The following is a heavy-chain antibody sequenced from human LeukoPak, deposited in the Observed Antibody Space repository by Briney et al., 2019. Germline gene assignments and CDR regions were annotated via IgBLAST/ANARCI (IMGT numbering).Heavy chain of an antibody. V-gene: IGHV3-48*01. CDR3: ARDRMVRGVIGGDFDY. CDR1: GFTFSSYS. D-gene: IGHD3-10*01. CDR2: ISSSSSTI. J-gene: IGHJ4*02. Sequence: GGSLRLSCAASGFTFSSYSMNWVRQAPGKGLEWVSYISSSSSTIYYADSVKGRFTISRDNAKNSLYLQMNSLRAEDTALYYCARDRMVRGVIGGDFDYWGQGTLVTVSS.